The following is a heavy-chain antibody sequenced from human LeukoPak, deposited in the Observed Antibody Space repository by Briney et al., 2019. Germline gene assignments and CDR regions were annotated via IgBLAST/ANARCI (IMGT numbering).Heavy chain of an antibody. J-gene: IGHJ4*02. CDR1: GYTFTSYG. CDR3: ARAGGITIFGVVMDKHFDY. V-gene: IGHV1-18*01. CDR2: ISAYNGNT. D-gene: IGHD3-3*01. Sequence: ASVKVSCKASGYTFTSYGISWVRQAPGQGLEWMGWISAYNGNTNYAQKLQGRVTMTTDTSTRTAYMELRSLRSDDTAVYYCARAGGITIFGVVMDKHFDYWGQGTLVTVSS.